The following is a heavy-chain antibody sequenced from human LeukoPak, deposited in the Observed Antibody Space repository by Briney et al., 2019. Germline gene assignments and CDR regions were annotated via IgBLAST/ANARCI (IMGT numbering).Heavy chain of an antibody. V-gene: IGHV4-4*02. D-gene: IGHD4-17*01. Sequence: ASETLSLTCAVSGGSISSSNWWSWVRQPPGKGLEWIGEIYHSGSTNYNPSLKSRVTISVDKSKNQFSLKLSSVTAADTAVYYCARGPDYGDHPGYFDYWGQGTLVTVSS. CDR2: IYHSGST. CDR1: GGSISSSNW. CDR3: ARGPDYGDHPGYFDY. J-gene: IGHJ4*02.